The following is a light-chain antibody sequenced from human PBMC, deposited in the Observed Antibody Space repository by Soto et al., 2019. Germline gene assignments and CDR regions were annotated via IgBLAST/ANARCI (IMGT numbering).Light chain of an antibody. CDR3: QQFYDYPLT. CDR2: DAS. V-gene: IGKV1D-13*01. Sequence: AIQLTQSPSSLSASVGDRVTITCRASQGISTLFAWYQQNPGKPPKLLIYDASSLQSGVPPRFSGSGSGTDFTLTISSLQPEDFATYYCQQFYDYPLTFGGGTKVDIK. CDR1: QGISTL. J-gene: IGKJ4*01.